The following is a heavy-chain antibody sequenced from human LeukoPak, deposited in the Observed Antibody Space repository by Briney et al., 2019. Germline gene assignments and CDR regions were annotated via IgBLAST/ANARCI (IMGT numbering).Heavy chain of an antibody. D-gene: IGHD1-26*01. V-gene: IGHV1-2*02. Sequence: ASVKVSCKASGYTFTGYYMHWVRQAPGQGLEWMGWINPNSGGTNYAQKFQGRVTMTRDTSISTAYMELSRLRSDDTAVYYCARVNSGSRNWFDPWGQGTLVTVSS. CDR1: GYTFTGYY. CDR2: INPNSGGT. CDR3: ARVNSGSRNWFDP. J-gene: IGHJ5*02.